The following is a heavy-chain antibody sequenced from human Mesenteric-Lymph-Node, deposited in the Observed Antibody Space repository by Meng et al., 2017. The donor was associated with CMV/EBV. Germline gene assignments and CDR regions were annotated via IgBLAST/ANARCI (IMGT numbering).Heavy chain of an antibody. CDR1: GFTVSSNH. V-gene: IGHV3-66*02. J-gene: IGHJ4*02. Sequence: GESLKISCAASGFTVSSNHMSWVRQAPGKGLKWVSVIYSGGSTYYADSVKGRFTISRDNSKNTLYLQMNSLRAEDTAVYYCAREELLWFGEPRGEWGQGTLVTVSS. D-gene: IGHD3-10*01. CDR3: AREELLWFGEPRGE. CDR2: IYSGGST.